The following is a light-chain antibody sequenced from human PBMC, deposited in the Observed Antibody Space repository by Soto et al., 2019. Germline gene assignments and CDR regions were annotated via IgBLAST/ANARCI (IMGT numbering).Light chain of an antibody. CDR3: QAWDSITAV. CDR2: QDN. J-gene: IGLJ1*01. CDR1: KLGDKY. Sequence: SYELNQPPSVSVFPGQTASITCSGDKLGDKYACWYQQKPGQSPVLVIYQDNKRPSGIPERFSGSNSGNTATLTISGTQAMDEADYYCQAWDSITAVFGTGTKVTVL. V-gene: IGLV3-1*01.